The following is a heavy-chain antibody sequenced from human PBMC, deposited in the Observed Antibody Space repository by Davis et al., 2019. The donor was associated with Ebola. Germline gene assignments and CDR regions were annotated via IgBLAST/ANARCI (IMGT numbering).Heavy chain of an antibody. CDR3: AREYNDDLYYYYYMDV. CDR2: ISSSGSNI. V-gene: IGHV3-48*04. Sequence: GESLKISCAASGFTFSSYAVSWVRQAPGKGLEWVSYISSSGSNIFYADSVKGRFTISRDNAKNSVYLQMNSLRAEDTAVYYCAREYNDDLYYYYYMDVWGKGTTVTVSS. CDR1: GFTFSSYA. D-gene: IGHD3-22*01. J-gene: IGHJ6*03.